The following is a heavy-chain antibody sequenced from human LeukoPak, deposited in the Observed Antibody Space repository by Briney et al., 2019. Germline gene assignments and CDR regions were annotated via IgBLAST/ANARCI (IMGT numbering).Heavy chain of an antibody. V-gene: IGHV3-30*03. J-gene: IGHJ4*02. D-gene: IGHD4-17*01. CDR1: GFTFSSYG. CDR2: ISYDGSNK. Sequence: GGSLRLSCAASGFTFSSYGMHWVRQAPGKGLEWVAVISYDGSNKYYADSVKGRFTISRDNSKNTLYLQMNSLRAEDTAVYYCARLRRYGDYHYWGQGTLVTVSS. CDR3: ARLRRYGDYHY.